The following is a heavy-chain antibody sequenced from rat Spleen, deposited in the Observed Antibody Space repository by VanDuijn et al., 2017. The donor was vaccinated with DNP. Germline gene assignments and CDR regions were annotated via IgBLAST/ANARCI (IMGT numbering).Heavy chain of an antibody. CDR2: RNSAGST. J-gene: IGHJ4*01. CDR1: GYSITSSYR. D-gene: IGHD1-1*01. V-gene: IGHV3-3*01. Sequence: EVQLQESGPGLVKPSQSLSLTCSVTGYSITSSYRWNWIRKFPGNKLEWMGYRNSAGSTNYNPSLKSRISITRDTSKNQFFLQVNSVTTEDTATYYCGRLRLEWEVRAMDAWGQGTSVTVSS. CDR3: GRLRLEWEVRAMDA.